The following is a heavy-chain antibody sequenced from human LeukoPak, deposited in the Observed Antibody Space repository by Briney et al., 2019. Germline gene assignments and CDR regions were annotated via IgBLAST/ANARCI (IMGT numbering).Heavy chain of an antibody. CDR1: GDSISSYY. J-gene: IGHJ4*02. V-gene: IGHV4-59*01. CDR2: IHSSGST. Sequence: SETLSLTCAVSGDSISSYYWSWIRQPPGKGLEWIGYIHSSGSTNCSPSLKRRVTISIDTSKSQFPLRVNSVTAADTAVYYCARHGAYSYGYFDYWGQGTLVTVSS. D-gene: IGHD5-18*01. CDR3: ARHGAYSYGYFDY.